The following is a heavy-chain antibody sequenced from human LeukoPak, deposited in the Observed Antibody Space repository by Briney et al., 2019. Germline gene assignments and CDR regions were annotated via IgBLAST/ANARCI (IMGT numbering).Heavy chain of an antibody. CDR1: GFTFSSYW. V-gene: IGHV3-7*01. J-gene: IGHJ3*02. D-gene: IGHD3-10*01. Sequence: PGGSLRLSCAASGFTFSSYWMSWVRQAPGKGLEWVANIKQDGSEKYYVDSVKGRFTISRDNAKNSLYLQMNSLRAEDTAVYYCARGHPARGVIGPCAFDIWGQGTMVTVSS. CDR3: ARGHPARGVIGPCAFDI. CDR2: IKQDGSEK.